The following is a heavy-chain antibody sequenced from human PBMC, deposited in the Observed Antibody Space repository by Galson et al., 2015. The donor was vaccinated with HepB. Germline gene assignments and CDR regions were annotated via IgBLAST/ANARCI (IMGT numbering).Heavy chain of an antibody. CDR3: ARGSKGIRFLEWHTPGYYFDY. D-gene: IGHD3-3*01. CDR2: IKQDGSEK. J-gene: IGHJ4*02. CDR1: GFTFSSYW. Sequence: SLRLSCAASGFTFSSYWMTWVRQAPGKGLEWVANIKQDGSEKYYVDSVKGRFTISRDNAKNSLYLQMNSLRAEDTAVYYCARGSKGIRFLEWHTPGYYFDYWGQGTLVTVSS. V-gene: IGHV3-7*03.